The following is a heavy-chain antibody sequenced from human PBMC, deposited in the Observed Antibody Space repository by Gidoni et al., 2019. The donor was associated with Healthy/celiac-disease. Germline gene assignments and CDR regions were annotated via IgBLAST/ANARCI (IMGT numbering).Heavy chain of an antibody. Sequence: QLQLQESAPGLVKPSETLSLTCTVSGGSISSSSYYWGWLRQPPGKGLEWIGSIYFSGSTYYNPSLKSRVTISVDTSKNQFSLKLSSVTAAETAVYYCARPSTRITIFGGVIHRDAFDIWGQGTMVTVSP. CDR2: IYFSGST. CDR1: GGSISSSSYY. D-gene: IGHD3-3*01. V-gene: IGHV4-39*01. CDR3: ARPSTRITIFGGVIHRDAFDI. J-gene: IGHJ3*02.